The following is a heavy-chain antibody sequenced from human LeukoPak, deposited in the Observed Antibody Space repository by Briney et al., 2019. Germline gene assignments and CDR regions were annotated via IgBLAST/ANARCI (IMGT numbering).Heavy chain of an antibody. CDR3: ARDSYGIAAAGY. V-gene: IGHV3-11*04. J-gene: IGHJ4*02. CDR2: ISGSGSTV. Sequence: PGGSLTLSCAASGFTFSDYYMSWIRQAPGKGLEWVSYISGSGSTVYYADSVKGRFTISRDNAKNSLYLQMNSLRAEDTAVYYCARDSYGIAAAGYWGQGTLVTVSS. D-gene: IGHD6-13*01. CDR1: GFTFSDYY.